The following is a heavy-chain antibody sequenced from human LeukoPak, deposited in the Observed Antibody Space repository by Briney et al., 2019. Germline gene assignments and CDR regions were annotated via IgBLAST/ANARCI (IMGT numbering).Heavy chain of an antibody. V-gene: IGHV4-34*01. J-gene: IGHJ4*02. CDR1: GGSFSGYY. CDR3: ARPRRYYYGSGSFDY. Sequence: SETLSLTCAVYGGSFSGYYWSWIRQPPGKWLEWIGEINHSGSTNYNPSLKSRVTISVDTSKNQFSLKLSSVTAADTAVYYCARPRRYYYGSGSFDYWGQGTLVTVSS. CDR2: INHSGST. D-gene: IGHD3-10*01.